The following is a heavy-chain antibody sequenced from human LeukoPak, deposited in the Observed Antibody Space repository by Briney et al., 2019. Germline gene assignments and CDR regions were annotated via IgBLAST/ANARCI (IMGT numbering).Heavy chain of an antibody. CDR2: ISSSDSTI. CDR1: GFTFSSYE. CDR3: ARDRGLLIAFDY. Sequence: GGSLRLSCAASGFTFSSYEMNWVRQAPGKGLEWVSYISSSDSTIYYADSVKGRFTISRDNAKNSLYLQMNSLRAEDTAVYYCARDRGLLIAFDYWGQGTLVTASS. D-gene: IGHD2-15*01. J-gene: IGHJ4*02. V-gene: IGHV3-48*03.